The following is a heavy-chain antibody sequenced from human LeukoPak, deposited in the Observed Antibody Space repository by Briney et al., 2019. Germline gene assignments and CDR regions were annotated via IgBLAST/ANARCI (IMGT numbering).Heavy chain of an antibody. CDR1: GFTFSSYA. CDR2: ISGSDGST. CDR3: AKDYYGSGSYFDY. D-gene: IGHD3-10*01. Sequence: GGSLRLSCSASGFTFSSYAMSWVRQAPGKGLEWVSAISGSDGSTYYADSVKGRFTISRYNSKNTLYLQMNSLRAEDTAVYYCAKDYYGSGSYFDYWGQGTLVTVSS. J-gene: IGHJ4*02. V-gene: IGHV3-23*01.